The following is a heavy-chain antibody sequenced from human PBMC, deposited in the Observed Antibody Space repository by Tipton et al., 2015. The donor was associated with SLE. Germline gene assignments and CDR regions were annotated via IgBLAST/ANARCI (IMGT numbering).Heavy chain of an antibody. CDR3: ARGAVNWGIYEY. D-gene: IGHD7-27*01. J-gene: IGHJ4*02. CDR2: IYHSGST. V-gene: IGHV4-38-2*02. Sequence: TLSLTCTVSGYSISSGYYWGWIRQPPGKGLECIANIYHSGSTFYNPSLESRVTISVDSSKNQFSLTLSSVTAADTAVYYCARGAVNWGIYEYWGQGTLVTVSS. CDR1: GYSISSGYY.